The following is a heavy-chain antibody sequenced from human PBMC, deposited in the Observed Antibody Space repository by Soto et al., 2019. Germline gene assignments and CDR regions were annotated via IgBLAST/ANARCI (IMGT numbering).Heavy chain of an antibody. CDR1: GFTFSNYA. D-gene: IGHD3-10*01. J-gene: IGHJ4*02. Sequence: EVQLLESGGGLVQPGGSLRLPCAASGFTFSNYAMTWVRQAPGKGLEWVSSITGSGGRTYYADSVKGRFTISRDNSKNTLFLQMNSLRAEDTAAFYCARLRDGSYLDYWGQGPLVTVSS. CDR3: ARLRDGSYLDY. CDR2: ITGSGGRT. V-gene: IGHV3-23*01.